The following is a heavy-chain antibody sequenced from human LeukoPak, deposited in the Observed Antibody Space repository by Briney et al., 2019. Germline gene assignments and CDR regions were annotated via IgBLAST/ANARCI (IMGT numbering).Heavy chain of an antibody. J-gene: IGHJ4*02. CDR3: ARAGGDTTSFQDLDY. CDR2: ISYSGST. V-gene: IGHV4-59*11. CDR1: GGSISSQY. Sequence: TTSETLSLTCAVSGGSISSQYWSWSRQPPGKGLEWIGYISYSGSTDYNPSLKSRVTISVDTSKNQLYLKMNSVTAADTAMYYCARAGGDTTSFQDLDYWGQGTLVIVSS. D-gene: IGHD1-26*01.